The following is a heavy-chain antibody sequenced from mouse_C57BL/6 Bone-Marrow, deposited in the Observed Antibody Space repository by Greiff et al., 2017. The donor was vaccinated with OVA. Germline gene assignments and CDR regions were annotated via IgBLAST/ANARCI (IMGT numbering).Heavy chain of an antibody. CDR2: IDPSDSYT. CDR3: ASHYSNWYFDV. CDR1: GYTFTSYW. Sequence: QVQLQQSGAELVMPGASVKLSCKASGYTFTSYWMHWVKQRPGQGLEWIGEIDPSDSYTNYNQKFKGKSTLTVDKSSSTAYMQLSSLTSEDSAVYYCASHYSNWYFDVWGTGTTVTVSS. J-gene: IGHJ1*03. V-gene: IGHV1-69*01. D-gene: IGHD2-5*01.